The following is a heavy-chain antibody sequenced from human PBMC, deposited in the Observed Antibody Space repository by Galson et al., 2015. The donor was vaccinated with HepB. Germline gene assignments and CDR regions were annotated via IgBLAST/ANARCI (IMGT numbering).Heavy chain of an antibody. CDR3: EKGSLSGEQWLERYHFDS. J-gene: IGHJ4*02. CDR2: ISSSRTNI. CDR1: GFPFGIYA. D-gene: IGHD6-19*01. Sequence: SLRLSCAASGFPFGIYATTGVRQAPGKGLEWISTISSSRTNIHSSDSVQGRFTISRDNSQNTLYLEMKRLRHEDTALYYCEKGSLSGEQWLERYHFDSWGQGALVTVSS. V-gene: IGHV3-23*05.